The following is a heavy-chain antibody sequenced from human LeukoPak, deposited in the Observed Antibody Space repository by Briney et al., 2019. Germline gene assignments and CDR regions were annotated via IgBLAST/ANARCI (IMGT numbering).Heavy chain of an antibody. Sequence: GGSLRLSCAASGFTFSSYAMSWVRQAPGKGLEWVAFIRYDGSNKYYADSVKGRFTISRDNSKNTLYLQMNSLRAEDTAVYYCAKDELRYWGDWGQGTLVTVSS. CDR3: AKDELRYWGD. J-gene: IGHJ4*02. D-gene: IGHD3-9*01. V-gene: IGHV3-30*02. CDR2: IRYDGSNK. CDR1: GFTFSSYA.